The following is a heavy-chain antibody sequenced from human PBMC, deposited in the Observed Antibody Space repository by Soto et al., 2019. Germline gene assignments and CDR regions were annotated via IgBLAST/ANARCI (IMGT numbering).Heavy chain of an antibody. Sequence: PLSLTCTVSGDSIRSLNIYWDWIRQAPGRALEWIGYVYPSGATYYNPSFRGRLTLSVDRSKNQFSLKLTSVTAADTAVYYCTRGHGSRLRECWGKGNMVSVSS. V-gene: IGHV4-30-2*01. CDR3: TRGHGSRLREC. J-gene: IGHJ4*02. D-gene: IGHD6-13*01. CDR1: GDSIRSLNIY. CDR2: VYPSGAT.